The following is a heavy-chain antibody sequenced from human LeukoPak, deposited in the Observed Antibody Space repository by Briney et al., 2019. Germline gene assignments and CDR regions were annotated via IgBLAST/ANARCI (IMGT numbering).Heavy chain of an antibody. CDR3: TSPITIFGVVTKNY. Sequence: GGSLRLSCAASGFIFSDYYMTWIRQAPGKGLEWVSYISDSDSIMYYADSVKGRLTISRDNAKNSLYLQMKSLRAEDTAVYYCTSPITIFGVVTKNYWGQGTLVTVSS. D-gene: IGHD3-3*01. J-gene: IGHJ4*02. CDR2: ISDSDSIM. CDR1: GFIFSDYY. V-gene: IGHV3-11*01.